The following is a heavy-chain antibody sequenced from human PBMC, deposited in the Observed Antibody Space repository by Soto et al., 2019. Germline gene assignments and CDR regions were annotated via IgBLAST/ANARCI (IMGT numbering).Heavy chain of an antibody. CDR2: IIPIFGTA. D-gene: IGHD2-2*03. CDR1: GGTFRRYA. J-gene: IGHJ3*02. Sequence: PSVRISCTACGGTFRRYANSWVLQATGQGLEWMGGIIPIFGTANYAQKFQGRVTITADESTSTAYMELSSLRSEDTAVYYCARDLGIVVVPAANRAFDIWGQGTMVTVSS. V-gene: IGHV1-69*01. CDR3: ARDLGIVVVPAANRAFDI.